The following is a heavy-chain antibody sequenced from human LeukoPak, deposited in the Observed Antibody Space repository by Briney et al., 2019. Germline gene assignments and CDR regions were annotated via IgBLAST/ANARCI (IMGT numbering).Heavy chain of an antibody. CDR2: IDPSSGNT. D-gene: IGHD5-18*01. CDR3: ATYPGPMIQGSFDY. Sequence: ASVKVSCKASGYALTNYYMSWVRQAPGQGPEWMGAIDPSSGNTQFAPKFEGRVTVTTDTSTSTVYMEMSSLRSDDTAMYYCATYPGPMIQGSFDYWGQGTLVTVSS. V-gene: IGHV1-46*01. J-gene: IGHJ4*02. CDR1: GYALTNYY.